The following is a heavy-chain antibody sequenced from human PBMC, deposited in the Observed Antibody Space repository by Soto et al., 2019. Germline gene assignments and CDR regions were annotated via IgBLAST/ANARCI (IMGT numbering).Heavy chain of an antibody. J-gene: IGHJ4*02. D-gene: IGHD5-12*01. V-gene: IGHV1-18*01. CDR3: ARDLTEWLRGIDY. CDR1: GYTFNRYG. CDR2: ISAYHGNT. Sequence: QVQLLQSGAEVRKPGASGKVSCKASGYTFNRYGISWVRQAPGQGLEWMGWISAYHGNTKYAQKLHGRVTMTTDTYTSTAYMELRSLRSDDTAVYYCARDLTEWLRGIDYWGQGTLVTVSS.